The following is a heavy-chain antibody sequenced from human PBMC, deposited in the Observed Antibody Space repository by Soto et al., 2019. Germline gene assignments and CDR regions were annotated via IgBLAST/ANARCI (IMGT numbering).Heavy chain of an antibody. J-gene: IGHJ6*02. Sequence: GGSLRLSCAASGFTFSSYSMNWVRQAPGKGLEWVSSISSSSNYIYYADSVKGRFTISRDNAKNSLSLQMNSLRAEDTAVYYCARGGLGIATRGYFHYYGMEVWGQGTTVTVPS. CDR2: ISSSSNYI. D-gene: IGHD6-6*01. CDR1: GFTFSSYS. CDR3: ARGGLGIATRGYFHYYGMEV. V-gene: IGHV3-21*01.